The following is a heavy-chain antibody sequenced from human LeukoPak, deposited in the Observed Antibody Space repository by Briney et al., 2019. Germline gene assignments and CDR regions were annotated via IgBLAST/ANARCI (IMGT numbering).Heavy chain of an antibody. Sequence: ASVKVSCKASGYTFTSYAISWVRQATGQGLEWMGWMNPNSGNTGYAQKFQGRVTMTRNTSISTAYMELSRLRSDDTAVYHCARDGGYSGYDTNWFDPWGQGTLVTVSS. J-gene: IGHJ5*02. CDR1: GYTFTSYA. CDR2: MNPNSGNT. CDR3: ARDGGYSGYDTNWFDP. V-gene: IGHV1-8*01. D-gene: IGHD5-12*01.